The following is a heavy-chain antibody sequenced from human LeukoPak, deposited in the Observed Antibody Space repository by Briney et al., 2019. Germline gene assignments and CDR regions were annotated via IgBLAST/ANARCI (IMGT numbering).Heavy chain of an antibody. V-gene: IGHV4-39*01. CDR3: ARHQEGMVRGALYYMDV. CDR2: IYYSGIT. CDR1: GASISSSDRY. D-gene: IGHD3-10*01. J-gene: IGHJ6*03. Sequence: PSETLSLTCTVSGASISSSDRYWGWIRQPPGKGLEWIGSIYYSGITYHNPSLKSRVTISVDTSNNQFSLKMSSVTAADTAVYFCARHQEGMVRGALYYMDVWGKGTTVIISS.